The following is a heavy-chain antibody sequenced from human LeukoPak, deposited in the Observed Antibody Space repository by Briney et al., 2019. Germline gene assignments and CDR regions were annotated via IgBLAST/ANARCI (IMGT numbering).Heavy chain of an antibody. V-gene: IGHV3-74*01. J-gene: IGHJ4*02. CDR3: ARGSRYGDYPYYCDF. Sequence: PGGSLRLSCAASGFTFSSYGMHWVRQAPGKGLLWVSRINTDERTTDYADSVKGRFTISRDNSKNTVLLQMNNLRLEDAAVYYCARGSRYGDYPYYCDFWGQGTLVTVSS. D-gene: IGHD4-17*01. CDR1: GFTFSSYG. CDR2: INTDERTT.